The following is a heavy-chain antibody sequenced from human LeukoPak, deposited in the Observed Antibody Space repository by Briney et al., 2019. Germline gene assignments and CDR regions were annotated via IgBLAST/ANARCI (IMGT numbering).Heavy chain of an antibody. J-gene: IGHJ5*02. CDR2: INHSGST. CDR3: ARDAIAVAGTKRWFDP. Sequence: PSETLSLTCSVSGGSISSSTYYWGWIRQPPGKGLEWIGEINHSGSTNYNPSLKSRVTISVDTSKNQFSLKLSSVTAADTAVYYCARDAIAVAGTKRWFDPWGQGTLVTVSS. CDR1: GGSISSSTYY. D-gene: IGHD6-19*01. V-gene: IGHV4-39*07.